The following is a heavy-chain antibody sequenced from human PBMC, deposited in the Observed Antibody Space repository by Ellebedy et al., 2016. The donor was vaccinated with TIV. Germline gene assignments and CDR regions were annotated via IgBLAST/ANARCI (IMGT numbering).Heavy chain of an antibody. J-gene: IGHJ4*02. V-gene: IGHV3-33*01. CDR3: ASNFNGWY. CDR2: IWYDGSNK. Sequence: GGSLRLSXAASGFTFSSYGMHWVRQAPGKGLEWVAVIWYDGSNKYYADSVKGRFTISRDNAKNSLYLQMNSLRDEDTAVYYCASNFNGWYWGQGTLVTVSS. CDR1: GFTFSSYG. D-gene: IGHD6-19*01.